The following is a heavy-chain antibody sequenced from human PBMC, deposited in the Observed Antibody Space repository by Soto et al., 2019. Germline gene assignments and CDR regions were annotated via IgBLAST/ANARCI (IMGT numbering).Heavy chain of an antibody. D-gene: IGHD3-22*01. J-gene: IGHJ5*02. CDR2: IYYSGST. V-gene: IGHV4-31*03. CDR1: GGSISSGGYY. CDR3: ARVPSKDYYDSRVEWFDP. Sequence: SETLSLTCTVSGGSISSGGYYWSWIRQHPGKGLEWIGYIYYSGSTYYNPSLKSRVTISVDTSKSQFSLKLSSVTAADTAVYYCARVPSKDYYDSRVEWFDPWGQGTLVTVSS.